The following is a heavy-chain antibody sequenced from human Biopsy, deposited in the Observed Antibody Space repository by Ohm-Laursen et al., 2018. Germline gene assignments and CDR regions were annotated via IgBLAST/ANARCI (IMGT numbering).Heavy chain of an antibody. D-gene: IGHD2/OR15-2a*01. Sequence: PSETLSLTCTVSGSSISSDYWSWIRQTPGKGLEWIGYIYYSGSTNYNPSLKSRVTISVDTSKNQFSLRLNSVTAADTAVYYCARATNSTGWPYYYFYGMDVWGQGTTVTVSS. CDR1: GSSISSDY. CDR2: IYYSGST. V-gene: IGHV4-59*01. CDR3: ARATNSTGWPYYYFYGMDV. J-gene: IGHJ6*02.